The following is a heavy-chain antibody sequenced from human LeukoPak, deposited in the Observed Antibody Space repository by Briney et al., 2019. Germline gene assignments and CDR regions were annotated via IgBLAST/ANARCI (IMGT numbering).Heavy chain of an antibody. CDR3: ARSAATYYFDY. V-gene: IGHV4-39*01. J-gene: IGHJ4*02. Sequence: SETLSLTCTVSGGSISSSSYYWGWIRQPPGTGLEWIGSIYYSGSTYYNPSLKSRVTISVDTSKNQFSLKLSSVTAADTAVYYCARSAATYYFDYWGQGTLVTVSS. D-gene: IGHD6-13*01. CDR1: GGSISSSSYY. CDR2: IYYSGST.